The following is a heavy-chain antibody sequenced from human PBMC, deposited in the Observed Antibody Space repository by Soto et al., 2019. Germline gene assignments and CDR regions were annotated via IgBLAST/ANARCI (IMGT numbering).Heavy chain of an antibody. D-gene: IGHD3-10*01. CDR3: ARARTGENWFDP. CDR2: IYYSGST. CDR1: GGSISSYY. V-gene: IGHV4-59*01. J-gene: IGHJ5*02. Sequence: TLSLTCTVSGGSISSYYWSWIRQPPGKGLEWIGYIYYSGSTNYNPSLKSRVTISVDTSKNQFSLKLSSVTAADTAVYYCARARTGENWFDPWGQGTLVTVSS.